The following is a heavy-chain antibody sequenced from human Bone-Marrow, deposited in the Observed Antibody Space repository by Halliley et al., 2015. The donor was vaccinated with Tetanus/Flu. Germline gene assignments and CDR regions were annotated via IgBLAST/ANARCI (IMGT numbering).Heavy chain of an antibody. CDR1: NGSISSFY. Sequence: TLSLTCTVSNGSISSFYWSWIRQPPGKGLEWIGNIYFSGNTNYNPSLKSRVTISVDTSKNQFSLNLSSVTAADTAVYYCARGHRGSKGWGRYYNFGMDAWGQGTAVSVSS. D-gene: IGHD3-16*01. V-gene: IGHV4-59*12. CDR3: ARGHRGSKGWGRYYNFGMDA. J-gene: IGHJ6*02. CDR2: IYFSGNT.